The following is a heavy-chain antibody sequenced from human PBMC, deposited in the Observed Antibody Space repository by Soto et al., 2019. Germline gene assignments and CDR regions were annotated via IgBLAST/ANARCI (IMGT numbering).Heavy chain of an antibody. CDR2: IYHRGST. D-gene: IGHD1-26*01. CDR1: GGSISSSNW. V-gene: IGHV4-4*02. Sequence: SSETLSLTCAVSGGSISSSNWWSWVSQLPGKGLEWIGSIYHRGSTNYNPSIRCRVTLSVDKSKNQFSLKLSSVTAADTAVYYCARDHFGTWRDSGSRVDYWGQGTLATVS. CDR3: ARDHFGTWRDSGSRVDY. J-gene: IGHJ4*02.